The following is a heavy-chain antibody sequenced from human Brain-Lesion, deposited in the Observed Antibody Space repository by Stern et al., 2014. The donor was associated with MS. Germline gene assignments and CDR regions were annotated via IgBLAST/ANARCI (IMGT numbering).Heavy chain of an antibody. CDR2: IFNSGST. J-gene: IGHJ6*02. Sequence: VHLVESGPGLVKPSQTLSLSCTVSGGSISSGGYYWSWIRQPAGKGLEWIGRIFNSGSTSYNPSLTSRGTISIDTSKNQFSLRLNPMTAADTAVYYCARGRVVPGFQYYATDVWGQGTTVIVSS. D-gene: IGHD2-2*01. V-gene: IGHV4-61*02. CDR1: GGSISSGGYY. CDR3: ARGRVVPGFQYYATDV.